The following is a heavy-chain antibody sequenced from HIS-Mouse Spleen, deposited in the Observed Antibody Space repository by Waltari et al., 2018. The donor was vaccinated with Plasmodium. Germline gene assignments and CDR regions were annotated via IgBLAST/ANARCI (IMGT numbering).Heavy chain of an antibody. D-gene: IGHD3-3*01. J-gene: IGHJ4*02. CDR3: ARQLAYYDFWSGYSRGYYFDY. CDR1: GGSISSRSYY. V-gene: IGHV4-39*01. CDR2: IYYSGST. Sequence: QLQLQESGPGLVKPSETLSLTCTVSGGSISSRSYYWGWIRLPPGKGLEWIGSIYYSGSTYYNPSLKSRVTISVDTSKNQFSLKLSSVTAADTAVYYCARQLAYYDFWSGYSRGYYFDYWGQGTLVTVSS.